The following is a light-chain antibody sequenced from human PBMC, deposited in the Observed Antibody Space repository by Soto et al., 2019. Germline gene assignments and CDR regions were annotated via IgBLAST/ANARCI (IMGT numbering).Light chain of an antibody. CDR1: QSISSN. J-gene: IGKJ2*01. V-gene: IGKV3-15*01. CDR2: AAS. Sequence: EIVMTQSPATLSVSPGERATLSCRASQSISSNLAWYQHKPGQAPRLLIYAASTRATGIPARFSGSGSGTEFTLTISSLQSEDFAVYYCLQHNDRPPAYTFGQGTNLEIK. CDR3: LQHNDRPPAYT.